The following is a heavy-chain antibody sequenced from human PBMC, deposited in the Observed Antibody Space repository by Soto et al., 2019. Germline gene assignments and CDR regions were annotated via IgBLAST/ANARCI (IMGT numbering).Heavy chain of an antibody. J-gene: IGHJ6*02. Sequence: QVQLVQSGAEVKKPGASVKVSCKASGYTFTTYGISSVRQAPGQGLEWMGWISAYNGNTNYAQKVQGRVTMTTDTSTSTAYMELRSLRSDDTAVYYCARGKEDDSSGYSFYGMDVWGQGTTVTVSS. CDR3: ARGKEDDSSGYSFYGMDV. CDR2: ISAYNGNT. CDR1: GYTFTTYG. V-gene: IGHV1-18*01. D-gene: IGHD3-22*01.